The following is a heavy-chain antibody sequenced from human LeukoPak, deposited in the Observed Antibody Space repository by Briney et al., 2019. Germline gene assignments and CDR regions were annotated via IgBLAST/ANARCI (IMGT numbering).Heavy chain of an antibody. Sequence: PGGSLRLSCAASGFTFSSNSMTWVRQTPGKGLEWFSGISGSGDSTFYADSVKGRFTISRDNSRNKLYLQMSSLRPEDTAVYYCTKWSGFGDDWGQGTLVTVSS. CDR3: TKWSGFGDD. D-gene: IGHD3-10*01. CDR1: GFTFSSNS. CDR2: ISGSGDST. J-gene: IGHJ4*02. V-gene: IGHV3-23*01.